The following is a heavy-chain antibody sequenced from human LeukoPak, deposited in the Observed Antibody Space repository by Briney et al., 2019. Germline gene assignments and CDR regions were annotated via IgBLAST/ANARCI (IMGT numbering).Heavy chain of an antibody. Sequence: GGSLRLSCAVSGFSVTNNYMSWVRQAPGKGLEWVSGFSGSGGSTYYADSVKGRSTISRDNSKNTLFLQMNSLRAEDTAVYYCAKDGGVAVAASDFDSWGQGTLVTVSS. V-gene: IGHV3-23*01. D-gene: IGHD6-19*01. CDR3: AKDGGVAVAASDFDS. CDR1: GFSVTNNY. J-gene: IGHJ4*02. CDR2: FSGSGGST.